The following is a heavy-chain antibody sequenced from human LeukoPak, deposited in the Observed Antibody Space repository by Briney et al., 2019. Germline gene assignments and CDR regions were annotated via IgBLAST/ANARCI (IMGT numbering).Heavy chain of an antibody. J-gene: IGHJ5*02. CDR2: INHSGST. D-gene: IGHD2-2*01. CDR3: ARGRAPYA. V-gene: IGHV4-34*01. CDR1: GGSFSGYY. Sequence: SETLSLTCAVYGGSFSGYYWSWIRQPPGKGLEWIGEINHSGSTNYNPSLESRVTISVDTSKNQFSLKLSSVTAADTAVYYCARGRAPYAWGQGTLVTVSS.